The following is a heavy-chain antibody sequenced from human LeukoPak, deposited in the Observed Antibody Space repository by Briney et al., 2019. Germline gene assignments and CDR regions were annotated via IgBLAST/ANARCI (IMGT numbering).Heavy chain of an antibody. J-gene: IGHJ3*02. V-gene: IGHV3-48*03. Sequence: GGSLRLSCAASGFTLSSYEMNWVRQAPGRGLEWVSDISGSAGTIHYADSVKGRFTISRDNAKNSLFLQMNSLRAEDTAVYYCARVGYSSSWYKADAFDIWGQGTMVTVSS. CDR1: GFTLSSYE. CDR3: ARVGYSSSWYKADAFDI. D-gene: IGHD6-13*01. CDR2: ISGSAGTI.